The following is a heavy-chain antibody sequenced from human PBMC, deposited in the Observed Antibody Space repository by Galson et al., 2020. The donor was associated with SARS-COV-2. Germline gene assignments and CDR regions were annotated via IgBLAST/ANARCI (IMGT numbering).Heavy chain of an antibody. J-gene: IGHJ4*02. D-gene: IGHD5-18*01. V-gene: IGHV4-59*11. Sequence: SETLSLTCSVSGGPISSHFWTWIRQPPGKGLEWIGNIFYGGDSNYNPSLKSRVTISIDTSKNQFSLKLSSVTAADTAVYYCASGSRGYGRTYFFDYWGQGILVTVSS. CDR1: GGPISSHF. CDR2: IFYGGDS. CDR3: ASGSRGYGRTYFFDY.